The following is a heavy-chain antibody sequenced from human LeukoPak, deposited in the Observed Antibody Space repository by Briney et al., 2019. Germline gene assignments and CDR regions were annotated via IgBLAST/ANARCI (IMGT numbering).Heavy chain of an antibody. V-gene: IGHV3-11*03. Sequence: GGSLRLSCAASGFTFSDYYMSWIRQAPGKGLEGVSYISGSSTNTNYADAVKGRFTISRDNAKNSLYLQMTSLRAENTAVYYCVPSPESLTPPDYWGQGTLVTVSS. CDR2: ISGSSTNT. J-gene: IGHJ4*02. CDR1: GFTFSDYY. D-gene: IGHD3-9*01. CDR3: VPSPESLTPPDY.